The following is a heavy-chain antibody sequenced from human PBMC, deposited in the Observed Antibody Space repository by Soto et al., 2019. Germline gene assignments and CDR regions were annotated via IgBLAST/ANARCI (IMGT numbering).Heavy chain of an antibody. CDR1: GFSLSTSGVG. J-gene: IGHJ5*02. V-gene: IGHV2-5*02. Sequence: QITLKESGPTLVKPTQTLTLTCTFSGFSLSTSGVGVGWIRQPPGKALEWLALIYWDDDKRYSPSLKSRLTITKDPPKNPVVLTMANMDPVDTATYYCGHFLVDFGSDNGGHNRFDPWGQGTLVPVSS. CDR2: IYWDDDK. D-gene: IGHD3-3*01. CDR3: GHFLVDFGSDNGGHNRFDP.